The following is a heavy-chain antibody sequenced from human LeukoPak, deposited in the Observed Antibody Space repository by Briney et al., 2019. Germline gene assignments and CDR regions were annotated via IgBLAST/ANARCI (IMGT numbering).Heavy chain of an antibody. CDR1: GHTLTELS. V-gene: IGHV1-24*01. J-gene: IGHJ4*02. CDR2: FDPEPGET. Sequence: ASVKVSCKVSGHTLTELSMHWVRQPPGKGLEWMGGFDPEPGETVYAQKFHGRVSMTEDTSTDTTYMELRSLKSEDTAMYYCATIPMVRGIIVDYWGQGTLSTVSS. CDR3: ATIPMVRGIIVDY. D-gene: IGHD3-10*01.